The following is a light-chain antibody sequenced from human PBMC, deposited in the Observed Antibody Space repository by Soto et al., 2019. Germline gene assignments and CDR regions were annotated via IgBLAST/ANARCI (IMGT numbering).Light chain of an antibody. V-gene: IGKV3-20*01. Sequence: EIVLTQFPGTLSLSPGAGAPLSCGARQTVSSNYLAWSQQKPGQAPRLLIYGASSRATGIPDRFSGSGSGTDFTLTISRLEPEDFAVYYCHQYGSSPRTFGQGTKVDIK. CDR1: QTVSSNY. CDR3: HQYGSSPRT. J-gene: IGKJ1*01. CDR2: GAS.